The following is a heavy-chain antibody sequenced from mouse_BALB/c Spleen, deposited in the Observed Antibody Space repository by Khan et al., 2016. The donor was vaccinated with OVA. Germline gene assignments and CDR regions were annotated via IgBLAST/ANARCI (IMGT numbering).Heavy chain of an antibody. D-gene: IGHD2-1*01. V-gene: IGHV5-9-3*01. CDR3: ARSPYGNFAY. CDR1: GFTFSTYA. J-gene: IGHJ3*01. CDR2: ISSDGDYP. Sequence: EVQGVESGGGLVKPGGSLKLSCAASGFTFSTYAMSWVRQTPEKRLEWVATISSDGDYPYYPDNVTGRFTISRDNAKNTLYLQMSSLRSEDTAMYYCARSPYGNFAYWGQGTLVTVSA.